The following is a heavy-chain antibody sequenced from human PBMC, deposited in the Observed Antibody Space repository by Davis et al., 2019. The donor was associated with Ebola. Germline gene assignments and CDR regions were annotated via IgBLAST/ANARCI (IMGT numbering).Heavy chain of an antibody. CDR3: VKDRFTVVVVHGGFDY. CDR2: ISTNGEST. Sequence: GESLKISCAASGFTFSNYCMSWVRQAPGKGLESVSRISTNGESTYYAESVKGRFTISRDNSKDTLYLQMRSLRTEDTAVYYCVKDRFTVVVVHGGFDYWGQGTLVTVSS. J-gene: IGHJ4*02. CDR1: GFTFSNYC. V-gene: IGHV3-64D*06. D-gene: IGHD2-15*01.